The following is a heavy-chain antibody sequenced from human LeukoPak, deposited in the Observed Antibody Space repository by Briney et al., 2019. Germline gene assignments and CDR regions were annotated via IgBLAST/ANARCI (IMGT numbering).Heavy chain of an antibody. V-gene: IGHV3-7*01. J-gene: IGHJ4*02. CDR2: IKQDGSEK. CDR1: GFTFSTYW. D-gene: IGHD3-10*01. CDR3: ARDWGGGDDY. Sequence: GGSLRLSCAASGFTFSTYWMTWVRQAPGKGLEWVANIKQDGSEKYYVYSVKGRFTISRDNAKNSLYLQMNSLRAEDTAVYYCARDWGGGDDYWGQGTLVTVSS.